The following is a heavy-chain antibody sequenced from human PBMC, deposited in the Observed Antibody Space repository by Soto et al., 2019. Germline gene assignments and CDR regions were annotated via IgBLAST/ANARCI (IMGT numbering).Heavy chain of an antibody. CDR2: IFSSGST. D-gene: IGHD5-12*01. CDR3: AREGSYSAYNFAHGIQLWSFDF. V-gene: IGHV4-4*07. Sequence: PSETLSLTCTASGGSINTFYWSWVRQPAGKGLECIGRIFSSGSTSFNPSLESRVAMSVDTSKNHFSLNLSSVTAADMAVYYCAREGSYSAYNFAHGIQLWSFDFWGQGALVTVSS. CDR1: GGSINTFY. J-gene: IGHJ4*02.